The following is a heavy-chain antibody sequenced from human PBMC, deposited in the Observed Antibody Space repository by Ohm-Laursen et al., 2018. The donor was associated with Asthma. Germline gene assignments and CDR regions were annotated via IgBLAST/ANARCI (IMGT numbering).Heavy chain of an antibody. D-gene: IGHD1-1*01. Sequence: ASVKVSCKASGYTFTSYGISWVRQAPGQGLEWMGWISAYNGNTNYAQKLQGRVTMTTDSSTSTAYMELRSLRSDDTAVYYCAREVQLERRDYYYYGMDVWGQGTTVTVSS. J-gene: IGHJ6*02. CDR2: ISAYNGNT. V-gene: IGHV1-18*01. CDR1: GYTFTSYG. CDR3: AREVQLERRDYYYYGMDV.